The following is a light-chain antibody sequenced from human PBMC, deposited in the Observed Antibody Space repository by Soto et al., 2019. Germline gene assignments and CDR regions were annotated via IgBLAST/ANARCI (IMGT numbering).Light chain of an antibody. CDR2: GAS. CDR1: QSVSSS. J-gene: IGKJ5*01. CDR3: QQHNNWPIT. Sequence: EIVMTQSPATLSVSPGERATLSCRASQSVSSSLAWYQQKPGQAPRLLIYGASTRATGLPARFSGSGSGTEFTLTISSLQSEDFAVYYCQQHNNWPITFGQGTRLEIK. V-gene: IGKV3-15*01.